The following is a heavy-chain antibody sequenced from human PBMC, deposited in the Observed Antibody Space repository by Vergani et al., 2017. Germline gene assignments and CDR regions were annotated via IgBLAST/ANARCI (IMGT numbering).Heavy chain of an antibody. CDR2: INPNSGGT. D-gene: IGHD4-17*01. Sequence: QVQVVQSGAEVKKPGASVRVSCKSSGYTFTNYGISWVRQAPGQGLEWMGWINPNSGGTNYAQKFQGRVTMTRDTSISTAYMELSRLRSDDTAVYYCATLTTVTTGYYYYYYMDVWGKGTTVTVSS. V-gene: IGHV1-2*02. CDR1: GYTFTNYG. J-gene: IGHJ6*03. CDR3: ATLTTVTTGYYYYYYMDV.